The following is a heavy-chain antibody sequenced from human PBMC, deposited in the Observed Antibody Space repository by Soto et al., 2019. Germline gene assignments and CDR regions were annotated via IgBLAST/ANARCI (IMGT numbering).Heavy chain of an antibody. CDR3: ARGIVGANDYYGMDV. CDR1: GGTFSSYA. CDR2: IIPIFGTA. Sequence: SVKVSCKASGGTFSSYAISWVRQAPGQGLEWMGGIIPIFGTANYAQKFQGRVTITADESTSTAYMELSSLRSEDTAVYYCARGIVGANDYYGMDVWGQGTTVTVSS. D-gene: IGHD1-26*01. J-gene: IGHJ6*02. V-gene: IGHV1-69*13.